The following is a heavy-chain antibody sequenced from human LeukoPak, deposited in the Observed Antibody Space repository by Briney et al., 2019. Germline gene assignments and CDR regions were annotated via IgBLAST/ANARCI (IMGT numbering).Heavy chain of an antibody. J-gene: IGHJ6*02. CDR1: GGSISSYY. CDR2: IYYSGST. V-gene: IGHV4-59*01. Sequence: PSETLSLTCIVSGGSISSYYWSWIRQPPGKGLEWIGYIYYSGSTNYNPSLKSRVTISVDTSENQFSLKLSSVTAADTAVYYCAMTSTIFGGHYYYGMDVWGQGTTVTVSS. D-gene: IGHD3-3*01. CDR3: AMTSTIFGGHYYYGMDV.